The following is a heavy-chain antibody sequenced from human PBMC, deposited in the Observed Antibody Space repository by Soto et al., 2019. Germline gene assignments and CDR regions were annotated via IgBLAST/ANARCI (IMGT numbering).Heavy chain of an antibody. V-gene: IGHV1-18*01. CDR3: ARGGTPSDY. Sequence: QVQLVQSGAEVKKPGASVKVSCKASGYTFTNFGISWVRQAPGQGLEWMGWISAYNGNINYAQKFEGRVRMTADTSTSRAYMEVGSVGLDDTAVYYCARGGTPSDYWGEGTLVTVSS. J-gene: IGHJ4*02. CDR1: GYTFTNFG. CDR2: ISAYNGNI. D-gene: IGHD3-16*01.